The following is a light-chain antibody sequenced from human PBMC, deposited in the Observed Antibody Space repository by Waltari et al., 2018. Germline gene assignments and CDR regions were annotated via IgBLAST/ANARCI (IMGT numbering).Light chain of an antibody. J-gene: IGLJ3*02. CDR2: EVT. CDR1: SSDVGGYYS. CDR3: SSYADSDNLV. Sequence: QSALTQPPSASGSPGQSVTISCPGTSSDVGGYYSVSWYQQHPGKAPKLMIYEVTKRPSGVPDRFSGSKSGNTASLIVSGLQAEDEADYHCSSYADSDNLVFGGGTKLTVL. V-gene: IGLV2-8*01.